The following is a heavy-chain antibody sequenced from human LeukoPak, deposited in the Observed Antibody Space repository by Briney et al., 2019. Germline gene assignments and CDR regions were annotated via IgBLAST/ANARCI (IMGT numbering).Heavy chain of an antibody. CDR2: VSYDGNNK. D-gene: IGHD3-22*01. J-gene: IGHJ4*02. Sequence: PGGSLRLFCAASGFTFSGCAVLWVRQAPGKGLEWVATVSYDGNNKYYADSVKGRFTISRDNSKSTLYLQMNSLRAEDTAVYYCARDGSLYDSSGYYYLWGQGTLVTVSS. V-gene: IGHV3-30*04. CDR1: GFTFSGCA. CDR3: ARDGSLYDSSGYYYL.